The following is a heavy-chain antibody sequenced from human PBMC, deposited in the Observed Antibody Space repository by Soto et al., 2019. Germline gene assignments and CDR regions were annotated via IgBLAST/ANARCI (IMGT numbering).Heavy chain of an antibody. D-gene: IGHD6-25*01. Sequence: GGSLRLSCAASGFTFDDFAMHWVRQAPGKGLEWVSGVDWNSGSTAYADSVKGRFTISRDNARNSLYLQMNSLRAEDTALYYCVKGRGSYEVKFGTDVWGQGTTVTVSS. V-gene: IGHV3-9*01. J-gene: IGHJ6*02. CDR2: VDWNSGST. CDR1: GFTFDDFA. CDR3: VKGRGSYEVKFGTDV.